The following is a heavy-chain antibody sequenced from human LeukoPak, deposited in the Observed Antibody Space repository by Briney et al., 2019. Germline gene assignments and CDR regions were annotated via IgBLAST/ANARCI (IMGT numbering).Heavy chain of an antibody. Sequence: GGSLGLSCAASGFTFSSYAMHWVRQAPGKGLEWVAVISYDGSNKYYADSVKGRFTISSDNSKNTLYLQMNSLRAEDTAVYYCARVSPFDYWGQGTLVTVSS. CDR1: GFTFSSYA. V-gene: IGHV3-30*04. CDR2: ISYDGSNK. CDR3: ARVSPFDY. J-gene: IGHJ4*02.